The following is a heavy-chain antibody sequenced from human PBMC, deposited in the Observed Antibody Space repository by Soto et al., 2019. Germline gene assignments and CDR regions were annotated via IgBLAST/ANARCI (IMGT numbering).Heavy chain of an antibody. CDR3: ARESRCVNGACGNVFDI. J-gene: IGHJ3*02. D-gene: IGHD2-8*01. CDR1: GGSISTYY. CDR2: NYYSGST. Sequence: QVQLQESGPGLVTPSETLSLTCTVSGGSISTYYWTWIRQSPEKGLEWLGNNYYSGSTNYSPSLNSRLTISLDTSKNQFSLKLRSVTAADTAVYYCARESRCVNGACGNVFDIWGRGTKVTVSS. V-gene: IGHV4-59*12.